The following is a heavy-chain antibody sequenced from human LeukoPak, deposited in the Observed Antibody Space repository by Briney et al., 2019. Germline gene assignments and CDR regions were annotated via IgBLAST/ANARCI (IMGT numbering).Heavy chain of an antibody. V-gene: IGHV3-23*01. J-gene: IGHJ1*01. Sequence: GGSLRLSCAASGFTFSNYAMNWVRQAPGKGLEWVSGISPSGDITYYTDSVRGRFTISRDNFKNTLSLQVNSLRAEDTAMYCCAKDDDWGRYKHWGQGTLVTVSS. CDR1: GFTFSNYA. D-gene: IGHD3-16*01. CDR2: ISPSGDIT. CDR3: AKDDDWGRYKH.